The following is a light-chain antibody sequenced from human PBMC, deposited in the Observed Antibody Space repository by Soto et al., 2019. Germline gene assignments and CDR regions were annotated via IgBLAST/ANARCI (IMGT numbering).Light chain of an antibody. CDR3: QQYHTFPRT. V-gene: IGKV1-16*02. Sequence: DIQMTQSPSSLSASVGDRVTITCRASQDISNYLAWFQQKPGKAPKSLIYAASNLQSGVPSKFSGSGSGTDFMLTISSLQPEDFATYYCQQYHTFPRTFGGGTKV. CDR2: AAS. CDR1: QDISNY. J-gene: IGKJ4*01.